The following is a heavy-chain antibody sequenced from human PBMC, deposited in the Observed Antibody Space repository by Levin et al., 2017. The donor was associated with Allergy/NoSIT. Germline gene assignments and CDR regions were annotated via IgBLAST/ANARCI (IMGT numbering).Heavy chain of an antibody. CDR1: GGSISTYY. CDR2: VYYSGGT. Sequence: NASETLSLTCTVSGGSISTYYWSWIRQPPGKGLEWIGYVYYSGGTTYNPSLKSRVTILVDTSKNQFSLKLRSVTAADTAVYYCARDGSGNFYNWFDPWGQGTLVTVSS. D-gene: IGHD3-10*01. CDR3: ARDGSGNFYNWFDP. J-gene: IGHJ5*02. V-gene: IGHV4-59*01.